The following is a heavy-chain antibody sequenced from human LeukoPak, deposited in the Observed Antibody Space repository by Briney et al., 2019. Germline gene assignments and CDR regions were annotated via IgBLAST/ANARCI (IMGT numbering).Heavy chain of an antibody. Sequence: SSETLSLTCTVSGGSISSYYWSWIRQPPGKGLEWIGYIYYSGSTNYNPSLKSRVTISVDTSKNQFSLKLSSVTAADTAVYYCARTGSRVDYFDYWGQGTLVTVSS. CDR3: ARTGSRVDYFDY. V-gene: IGHV4-59*01. CDR2: IYYSGST. J-gene: IGHJ4*02. D-gene: IGHD3-9*01. CDR1: GGSISSYY.